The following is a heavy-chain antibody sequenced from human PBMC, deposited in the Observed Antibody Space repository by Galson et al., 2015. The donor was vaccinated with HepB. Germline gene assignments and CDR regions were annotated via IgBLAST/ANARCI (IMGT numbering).Heavy chain of an antibody. CDR1: RFTFSSYA. V-gene: IGHV3-23*01. Sequence: SLRLSCAASRFTFSSYAMSWVRQAPGKGLEWVSAITGSGGSTYCADSVKGRFTISRDNSKNTLYLQMNSLRAEDTALYYCAKVAAAGRRWEYYYYYMDVWGKGTTVTVSS. J-gene: IGHJ6*03. CDR3: AKVAAAGRRWEYYYYYMDV. D-gene: IGHD6-13*01. CDR2: ITGSGGST.